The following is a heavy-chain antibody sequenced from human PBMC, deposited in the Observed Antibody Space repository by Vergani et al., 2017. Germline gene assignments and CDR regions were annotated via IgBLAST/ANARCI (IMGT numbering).Heavy chain of an antibody. CDR3: AKNPGISTTRHYYAMDV. D-gene: IGHD1-1*01. V-gene: IGHV3-11*04. J-gene: IGHJ6*02. CDR2: ISPGASTV. Sequence: LEESGGGSVKPGGSLRLSCAASGFKFSDHYMSWIRQAPGKGLEWVSQISPGASTVSYTDSVTGRFTVSRDNDNNSLTLDMTTLRVEATAVYYCAKNPGISTTRHYYAMDVWGQGTTVTVSS. CDR1: GFKFSDHY.